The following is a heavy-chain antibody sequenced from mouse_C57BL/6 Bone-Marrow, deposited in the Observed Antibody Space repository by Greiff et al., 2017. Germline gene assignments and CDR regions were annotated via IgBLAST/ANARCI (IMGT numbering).Heavy chain of an antibody. CDR2: IDPNSGGT. V-gene: IGHV1-72*01. D-gene: IGHD1-1*01. CDR3: AREEDLLLQRYFDY. J-gene: IGHJ2*01. CDR1: GYTFTSYW. Sequence: QVQLQQPGAELVKPGASVKLSCKASGYTFTSYWMHWVKQRPGRGLEWIGRIDPNSGGTKYNEKFKSKATLTVDKPSSTAYMQLSSLTSDDSAVYDCAREEDLLLQRYFDYWGQGTTLTVSS.